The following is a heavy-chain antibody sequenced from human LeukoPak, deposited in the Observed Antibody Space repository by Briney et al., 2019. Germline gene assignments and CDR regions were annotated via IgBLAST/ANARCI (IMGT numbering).Heavy chain of an antibody. Sequence: SETLSLTCAVSGYSISSGYYWGWIRQPPGKGLEWIGYIYYSGSTYYNPSLKSRVTISVDTSKNQFSLKLSSVTAADTAVYYCARVNTATLPFDYWGQGTLVTVSS. V-gene: IGHV4-30-4*08. CDR2: IYYSGST. J-gene: IGHJ4*02. D-gene: IGHD5-18*01. CDR3: ARVNTATLPFDY. CDR1: GYSISSGYY.